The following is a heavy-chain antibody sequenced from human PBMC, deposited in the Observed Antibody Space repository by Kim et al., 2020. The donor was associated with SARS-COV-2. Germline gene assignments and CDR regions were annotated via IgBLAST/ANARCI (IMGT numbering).Heavy chain of an antibody. CDR3: ARVLYSYGRGTKDAFDI. J-gene: IGHJ3*02. V-gene: IGHV4-34*01. D-gene: IGHD5-18*01. Sequence: LKSRVTISVDTSKNQFSLKLSSVTAADTAVYYCARVLYSYGRGTKDAFDIWGQGTMVTVSS.